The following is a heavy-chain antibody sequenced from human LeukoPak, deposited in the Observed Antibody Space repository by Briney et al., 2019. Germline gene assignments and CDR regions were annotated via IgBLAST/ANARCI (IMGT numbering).Heavy chain of an antibody. CDR2: IYYSGST. Sequence: SETLSLTCTVSGGSISSSSYYWGWIRQPPGKGLEWIGSIYYSGSTYYNPSLKSRVTISVDTSKNQFSLKLSSVTAADTAVYYCARGSGWNRGDAFDIWGQGTMGTVSS. CDR3: ARGSGWNRGDAFDI. J-gene: IGHJ3*02. V-gene: IGHV4-39*01. CDR1: GGSISSSSYY. D-gene: IGHD6-19*01.